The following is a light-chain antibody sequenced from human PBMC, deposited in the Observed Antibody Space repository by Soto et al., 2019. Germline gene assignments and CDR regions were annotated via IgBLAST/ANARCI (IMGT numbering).Light chain of an antibody. V-gene: IGLV2-14*01. Sequence: QSALTQPASVSGSPGQSITISCTGTSSDVGGYNYVSWYQQHPGKAPKLMIYDVSNRPSGVSNRFSGSKSGNTASLTISGLQAEDEADYYSSSYTSSSTLYVFGTGTKLTV. CDR3: SSYTSSSTLYV. CDR1: SSDVGGYNY. J-gene: IGLJ1*01. CDR2: DVS.